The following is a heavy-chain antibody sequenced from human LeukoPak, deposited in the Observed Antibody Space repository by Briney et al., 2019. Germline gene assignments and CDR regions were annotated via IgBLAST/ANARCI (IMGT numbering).Heavy chain of an antibody. V-gene: IGHV3-7*01. J-gene: IGHJ5*01. CDR1: GFTFRSYW. CDR3: TRDPRHFDS. Sequence: GGALRLSCAASGFTFRSYWMSWVRQAPGKGLEWVANIKQDGSEKYYVDSVKGRFTISRDNAKNSLYLQMSSLRVEDTAVYYCTRDPRHFDSCGQGTLVTVSS. D-gene: IGHD6-6*01. CDR2: IKQDGSEK.